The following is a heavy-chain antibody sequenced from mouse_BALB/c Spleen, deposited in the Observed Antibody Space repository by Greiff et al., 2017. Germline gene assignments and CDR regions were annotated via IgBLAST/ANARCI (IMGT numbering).Heavy chain of an antibody. Sequence: EVQRVESGGGLVKPGGSLKLSCAASGFTFSDYYMYWVRQTPEKRLEWVATISDGGSYTYYPDSVKGRFTISRDNAKNNLYLQMSSLKSEDTAMYYCARDGRRACYGNLDDWGEGTTLTVSS. J-gene: IGHJ2*01. V-gene: IGHV5-4*02. CDR3: ARDGRRACYGNLDD. CDR1: GFTFSDYY. CDR2: ISDGGSYT. D-gene: IGHD2-10*01.